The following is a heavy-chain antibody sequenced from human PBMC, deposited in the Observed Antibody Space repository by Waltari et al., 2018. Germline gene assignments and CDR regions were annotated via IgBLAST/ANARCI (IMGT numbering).Heavy chain of an antibody. J-gene: IGHJ4*02. V-gene: IGHV4-34*01. Sequence: QVQLQQWGAGLLKPSETLSLTCAVYGGSFSGYYWSWIRQPPGKGLEWIGEINHSGSTNYNPALKSGVTTAVDTSKNQFSLKLSAVTAADTAVYYCARDQSSTITHWGQGTLVTVSS. D-gene: IGHD6-13*01. CDR3: ARDQSSTITH. CDR1: GGSFSGYY. CDR2: INHSGST.